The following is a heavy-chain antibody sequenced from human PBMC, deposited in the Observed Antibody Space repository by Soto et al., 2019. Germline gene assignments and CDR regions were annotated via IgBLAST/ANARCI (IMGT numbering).Heavy chain of an antibody. J-gene: IGHJ4*02. CDR2: IIPIFGTA. V-gene: IGHV1-69*01. CDR1: GGTFSSYA. Sequence: QVQLVQSGAEVKKPGSSVKVSCKASGGTFSSYAISWVRQAPGQGLEWLGGIIPIFGTANYAQKFQGRVTSTADDSTSTAYMELSSLRCEDTAVYDCARVREYYSDRSGTDLRYFDYLGQRSLVIVSA. CDR3: ARVREYYSDRSGTDLRYFDY. D-gene: IGHD3-22*01.